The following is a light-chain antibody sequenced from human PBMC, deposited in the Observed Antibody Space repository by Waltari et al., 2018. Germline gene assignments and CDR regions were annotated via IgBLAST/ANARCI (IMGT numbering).Light chain of an antibody. CDR3: SSFAGSNAVL. J-gene: IGLJ2*01. V-gene: IGLV2-8*01. CDR2: QVS. Sequence: QSALTQPPSASGSPGQSVTISCTGTRNDVGGYNYVSWDQQHPGKAPKFLIYQVSNRPSGAPGRSSCSKSGNTASLTVSGLQAEDEAEYYCSSFAGSNAVLFGGGTKLTVL. CDR1: RNDVGGYNY.